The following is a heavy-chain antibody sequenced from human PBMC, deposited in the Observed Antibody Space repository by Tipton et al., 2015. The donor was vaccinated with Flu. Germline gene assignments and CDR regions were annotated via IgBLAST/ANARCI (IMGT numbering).Heavy chain of an antibody. CDR3: ARGQYNSSAKSFDY. CDR1: FGSITTINYY. Sequence: TLSLTCTVSFGSITTINYYWFCVLQPPVTGLEWISNVYSTGSTYYNPSLKILLTISVDTSKSQFSLRLGSVTAADTAVYYCARGQYNSSAKSFDYWGQGTLVTVSS. V-gene: IGHV4-39*07. D-gene: IGHD6-6*01. J-gene: IGHJ4*02. CDR2: VYSTGST.